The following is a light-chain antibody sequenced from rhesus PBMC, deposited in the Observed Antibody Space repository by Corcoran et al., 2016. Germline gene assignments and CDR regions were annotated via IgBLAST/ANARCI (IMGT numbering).Light chain of an antibody. CDR2: KAS. Sequence: DIQMTQSPSSLSASVGDKVTITCQASQSISSWLAWYQKKQGKAPKTLIYKASSLESGVPSRFSGSGSWTDFTLTSSSLQPEDFATSYCQQYNSAPLTFGGGTTVELK. V-gene: IGKV1-16*01. J-gene: IGKJ4*01. CDR3: QQYNSAPLT. CDR1: QSISSW.